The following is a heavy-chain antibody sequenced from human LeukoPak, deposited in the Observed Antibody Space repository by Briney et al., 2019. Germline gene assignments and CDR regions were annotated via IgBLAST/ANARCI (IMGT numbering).Heavy chain of an antibody. CDR1: GGSFSGYY. J-gene: IGHJ5*02. D-gene: IGHD2-15*01. V-gene: IGHV4-34*01. CDR3: ARVIIVVVAATITRERHWFDP. Sequence: TSETPSLTCAVYGGSFSGYYWGWIRQPPGKGLEWIGEINHSGSTNYNPSLTSRVTISVDTSKNQFSLKLSSVTAADTAVYYCARVIIVVVAATITRERHWFDPWGQGTLVTVSS. CDR2: INHSGST.